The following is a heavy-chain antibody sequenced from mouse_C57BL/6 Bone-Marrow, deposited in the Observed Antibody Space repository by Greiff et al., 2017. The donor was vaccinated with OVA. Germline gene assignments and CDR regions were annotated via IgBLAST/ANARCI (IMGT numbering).Heavy chain of an antibody. CDR2: SRNKANDYTT. V-gene: IGHV7-1*01. CDR1: GFTFSDFY. CDR3: ARDAEYAMDY. Sequence: EVQRVESGGGLVQSGRSLRLSCATSGFTFSDFYMEWVRQAPGKGLEWIAASRNKANDYTTEYSASVKGRFIVSRDTSQSILYLQMNALRAEDTAIYYCARDAEYAMDYWGQGTSVTVSS. J-gene: IGHJ4*01.